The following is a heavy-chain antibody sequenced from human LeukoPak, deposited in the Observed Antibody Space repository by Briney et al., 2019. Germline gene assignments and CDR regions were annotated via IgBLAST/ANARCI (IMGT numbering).Heavy chain of an antibody. CDR3: ARDPRGSFDS. D-gene: IGHD3-16*01. J-gene: IGHJ4*02. Sequence: ASVKVSCKASGYTFTSYGISWVRQAPGQGLQWMGTINPINGRTSYAQEFQGTVTMTWDTSANTMYMELNSLRSEDTAMYYCARDPRGSFDSWGQGTLVTVSS. CDR2: INPINGRT. V-gene: IGHV1-46*01. CDR1: GYTFTSYG.